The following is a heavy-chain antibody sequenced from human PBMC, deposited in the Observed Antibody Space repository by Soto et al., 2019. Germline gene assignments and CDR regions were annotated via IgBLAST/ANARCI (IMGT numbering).Heavy chain of an antibody. CDR1: GGSISSYY. V-gene: IGHV4-59*01. CDR2: IYYSGST. D-gene: IGHD6-19*01. Sequence: PSETLSLTCTVSGGSISSYYWSWIRQSPGKGLEWTGYIYYSGSTNYNPSLKSRVTISVDTSKNQFSLKLSSVTAADTAVYYCARGRYSSLPDFWGQGTLVTVSS. CDR3: ARGRYSSLPDF. J-gene: IGHJ4*02.